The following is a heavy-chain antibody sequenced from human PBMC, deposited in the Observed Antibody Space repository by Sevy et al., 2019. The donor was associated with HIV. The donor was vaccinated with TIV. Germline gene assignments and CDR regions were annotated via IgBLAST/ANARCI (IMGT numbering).Heavy chain of an antibody. V-gene: IGHV1-2*02. CDR3: ASSVDYYGSGSYYMWDAFDI. Sequence: ASVKVSCKASGYTFTGYYMHWVRQAPGQGLEWMGWINPNSGGTNYAQKFQGRVTMTRDTSISTAYMELSRLRSDDTAVYYCASSVDYYGSGSYYMWDAFDIWVQGTMVTVSS. J-gene: IGHJ3*02. CDR2: INPNSGGT. CDR1: GYTFTGYY. D-gene: IGHD3-10*01.